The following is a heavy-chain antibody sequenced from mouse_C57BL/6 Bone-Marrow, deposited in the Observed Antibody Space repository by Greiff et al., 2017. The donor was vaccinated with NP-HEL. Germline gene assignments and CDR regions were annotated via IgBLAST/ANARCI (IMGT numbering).Heavy chain of an antibody. CDR2: IYPRSGNT. J-gene: IGHJ3*01. Sequence: QVQLQQSGAELARPGASVKLSCKASGYTFTSYGISWVKQRTGQGLEWIGEIYPRSGNTYYNEKFKGKATLTADKSSSTAYMELRSLTSEDSAVYFCARSLYYGSSLFAYWGQGTLVTVSA. CDR3: ARSLYYGSSLFAY. V-gene: IGHV1-81*01. D-gene: IGHD1-1*01. CDR1: GYTFTSYG.